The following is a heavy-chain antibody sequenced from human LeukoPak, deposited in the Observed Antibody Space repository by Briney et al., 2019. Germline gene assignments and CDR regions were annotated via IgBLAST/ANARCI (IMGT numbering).Heavy chain of an antibody. V-gene: IGHV3-23*01. CDR1: GFTFSSYG. J-gene: IGHJ4*02. CDR3: AKNYYGSGSYHARDY. D-gene: IGHD3-10*01. Sequence: GGSLRLSCAASGFTFSSYGMSWVRQAPGKGLEWVSAISGSGGSTYYADSVKGRFTISRDNSKNTLYLQMNSLRAEDTAVYYCAKNYYGSGSYHARDYWGQGTLVTVSS. CDR2: ISGSGGST.